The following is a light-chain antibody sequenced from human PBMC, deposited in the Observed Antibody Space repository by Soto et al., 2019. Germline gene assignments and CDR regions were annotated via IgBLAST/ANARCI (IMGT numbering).Light chain of an antibody. CDR1: QDISTH. CDR2: AAS. J-gene: IGKJ5*01. V-gene: IGKV1-9*01. Sequence: IRLRLYASFLPVSVSHGVTISCRASQDISTHLAWFAQKPGRAPQLLIYAASTLHSGVPSRFSGSGSGTDFTLTISSLQPEDFATYYCQHLNTYPITVGPGTRLEIK. CDR3: QHLNTYPIT.